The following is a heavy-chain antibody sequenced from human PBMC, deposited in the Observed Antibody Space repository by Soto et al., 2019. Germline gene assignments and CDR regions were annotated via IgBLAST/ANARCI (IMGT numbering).Heavy chain of an antibody. D-gene: IGHD2-15*01. J-gene: IGHJ4*02. V-gene: IGHV3-74*01. CDR3: SVVVVSTTRNGLGY. CDR2: ISSDGSST. CDR1: GFTLSNYW. Sequence: GGSLSLSCAASGFTLSNYWMHWVRQAPGKGLVWVSRISSDGSSTNYADTVKGRFTISRDNAKNTLYLEMNSLRAEDTAVYYCSVVVVSTTRNGLGYWGQGTLVTVSS.